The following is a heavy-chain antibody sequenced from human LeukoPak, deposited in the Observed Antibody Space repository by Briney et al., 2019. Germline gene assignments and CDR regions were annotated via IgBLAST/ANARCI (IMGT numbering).Heavy chain of an antibody. CDR2: ISYDGSNK. J-gene: IGHJ4*02. V-gene: IGHV3-30*18. CDR3: AKDTLPLTD. D-gene: IGHD1-14*01. CDR1: GFTFSSYG. Sequence: GGSLRHACAASGFTFSSYGMHWVRQTPHKGLDWVAVISYDGSNKYYADSVKGRFTISRDNSNNTLYLQMNSLRTEDTAVYYCAKDTLPLTDWGQGTLVTVSS.